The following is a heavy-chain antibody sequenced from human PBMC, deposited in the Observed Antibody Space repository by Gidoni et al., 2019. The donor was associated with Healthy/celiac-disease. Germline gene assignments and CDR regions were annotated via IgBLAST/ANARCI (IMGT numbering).Heavy chain of an antibody. J-gene: IGHJ4*02. Sequence: EVQLLESGGGLVQPGGSLRLSCADSGVTCSSYAMSWVRQAPGKGLEWVSAISGSGGSTYYADSVKGRFTISRDNSKHTLYLQMNSLRAEDTAVYYCAKDGWTTVTNEMDYWGQGTLVTVSS. CDR1: GVTCSSYA. CDR2: ISGSGGST. CDR3: AKDGWTTVTNEMDY. V-gene: IGHV3-23*01. D-gene: IGHD4-17*01.